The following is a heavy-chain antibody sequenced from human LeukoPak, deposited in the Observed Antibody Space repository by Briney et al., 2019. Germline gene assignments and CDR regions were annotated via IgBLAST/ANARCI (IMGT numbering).Heavy chain of an antibody. D-gene: IGHD4-17*01. CDR2: ISAYNGNT. J-gene: IGHJ6*02. CDR1: GYTFTSYG. CDR3: ARDNGTVTTNYYYYYGMDV. Sequence: ASVKVSCKASGYTFTSYGISWVRQAPGQGLEWMGWISAYNGNTNYAQKLQGRVTMTADTSTSTAYMELRSLRSDDTAVYYCARDNGTVTTNYYYYYGMDVWGQGTTVTVSS. V-gene: IGHV1-18*01.